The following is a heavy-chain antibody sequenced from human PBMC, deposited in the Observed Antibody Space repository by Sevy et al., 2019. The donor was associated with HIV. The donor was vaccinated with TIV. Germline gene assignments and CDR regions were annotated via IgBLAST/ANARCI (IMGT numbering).Heavy chain of an antibody. V-gene: IGHV4-59*01. Sequence: SETLSLTCTVSGGSISSYYWSWIRQPPGKGLEWIGYIYYSGSTNYNPSLKSRVTISVDTSKNQFSLKLSSVTAADTAMYYCASSDYDSSGYQLDYWGQGTLVTVSS. CDR1: GGSISSYY. CDR2: IYYSGST. J-gene: IGHJ4*02. D-gene: IGHD3-22*01. CDR3: ASSDYDSSGYQLDY.